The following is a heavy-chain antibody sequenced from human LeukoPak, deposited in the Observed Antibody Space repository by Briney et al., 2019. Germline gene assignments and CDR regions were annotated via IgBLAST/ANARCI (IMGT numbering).Heavy chain of an antibody. J-gene: IGHJ5*02. CDR1: GGSFSGYY. V-gene: IGHV4-34*01. Sequence: PSETLSLTCAVYGGSFSGYYWSWIRQPPGKGLEWIGEINHSGSTNYNPSLKSRVTISVDTSKNQFSLKLSSVTAADTAVYYCARHTDYAAFDPWGQGALVTVSS. CDR2: INHSGST. D-gene: IGHD4-17*01. CDR3: ARHTDYAAFDP.